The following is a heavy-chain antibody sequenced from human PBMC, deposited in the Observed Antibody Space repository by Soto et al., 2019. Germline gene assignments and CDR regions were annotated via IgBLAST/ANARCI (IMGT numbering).Heavy chain of an antibody. V-gene: IGHV1-69*12. Sequence: QVQLVQSGAEVKKPGSSVKVSCKASGGTFSSYAISWVRQAPGQGLEWMGGIIPIFGTANYAQKFQGRVTIPADESTSTAYMELSSLRSEDTAVYYCASALVPAADGELWYGEHFDYWGQGTLVTVSS. J-gene: IGHJ4*02. CDR3: ASALVPAADGELWYGEHFDY. CDR2: IIPIFGTA. CDR1: GGTFSSYA. D-gene: IGHD2-2*01.